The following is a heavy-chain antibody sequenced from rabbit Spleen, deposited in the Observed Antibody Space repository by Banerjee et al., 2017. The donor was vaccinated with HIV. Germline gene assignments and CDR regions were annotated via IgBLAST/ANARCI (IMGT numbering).Heavy chain of an antibody. CDR3: ARDSGSSFSSYGMDL. D-gene: IGHD8-1*01. CDR1: GFSFSYGYW. CDR2: MDTGSSGFT. Sequence: EQLEESGGGLVKPEGSLTLTCTASGFSFSYGYWICWVRQAPGKGLELIACMDTGSSGFTYFASWAKGRFTISKTSSTTVTLQMTSLTAADTATYFCARDSGSSFSSYGMDLWGPGTLVTVS. V-gene: IGHV1S45*01. J-gene: IGHJ6*01.